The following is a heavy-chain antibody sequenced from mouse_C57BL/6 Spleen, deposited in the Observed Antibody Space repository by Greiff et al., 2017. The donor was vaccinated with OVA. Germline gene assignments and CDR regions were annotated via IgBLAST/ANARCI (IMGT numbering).Heavy chain of an antibody. J-gene: IGHJ2*01. CDR2: INPSTGGT. CDR3: ARKPYYYGSGDYFDY. D-gene: IGHD1-1*01. CDR1: GYSFTGYY. Sequence: VQLKQSGPELVKPGASVKISCKASGYSFTGYYMNWVKQSPEKSLEWIGEINPSTGGTTYNQKFKAKATLTVDKSSSTAYMQLKSLTSEDSAVYYCARKPYYYGSGDYFDYWGQGTTLTVSS. V-gene: IGHV1-42*01.